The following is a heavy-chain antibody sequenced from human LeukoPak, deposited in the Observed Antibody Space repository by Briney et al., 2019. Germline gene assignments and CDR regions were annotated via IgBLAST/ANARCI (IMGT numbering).Heavy chain of an antibody. J-gene: IGHJ5*02. CDR1: GGSISSGDYY. V-gene: IGHV4-30-4*01. CDR3: ARGGIESIVGATNWFDP. CDR2: IYNSGST. Sequence: SETLSLTCTVSGGSISSGDYYWSWIRQPPGKGLEWIGYIYNSGSTYYNPSLKSRVTTSVDTSKNQFSLRLSSVTAADTAVYYCARGGIESIVGATNWFDPWGQGTLVTVSS. D-gene: IGHD1-26*01.